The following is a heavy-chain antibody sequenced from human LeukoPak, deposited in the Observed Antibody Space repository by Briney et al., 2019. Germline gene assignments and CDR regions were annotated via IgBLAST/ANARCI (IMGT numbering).Heavy chain of an antibody. CDR3: ARLEVAYYYDGSGYS. D-gene: IGHD3-22*01. CDR2: IYPGDSDT. J-gene: IGHJ5*02. V-gene: IGHV5-51*01. CDR1: GYSFTSYW. Sequence: GESLKISCKGSGYSFTSYWIGWVRQMPGKGLEWMGIIYPGDSDTRYSPSFQGQVTISADKSISTAYLQWSSLKASDTAMYYCARLEVAYYYDGSGYSWGQGTLVTVSS.